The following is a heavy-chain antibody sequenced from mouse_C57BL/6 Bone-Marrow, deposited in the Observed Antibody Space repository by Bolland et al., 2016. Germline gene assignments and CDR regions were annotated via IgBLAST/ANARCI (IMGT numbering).Heavy chain of an antibody. V-gene: IGHV1-26*01. CDR3: AREGELRRYFDV. Sequence: DINPNNGGTSYNQKFKGNATLTVDKSSSTAYMELRSLTSEDSAVYYCAREGELRRYFDVWGTG. D-gene: IGHD2-4*01. J-gene: IGHJ1*03. CDR2: INPNNGGT.